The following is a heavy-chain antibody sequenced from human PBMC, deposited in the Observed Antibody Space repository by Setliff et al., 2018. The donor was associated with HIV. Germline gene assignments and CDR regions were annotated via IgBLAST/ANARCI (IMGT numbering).Heavy chain of an antibody. V-gene: IGHV3-74*03. CDR2: INSDGSST. D-gene: IGHD4-17*01. J-gene: IGHJ4*02. CDR3: ARDPAPYGDFDY. CDR1: GFTFSNYW. Sequence: LKISCAGSGFTFSNYWMHWVRQAPGKGLVWVSRINSDGSSTTYADSVKGRFTISRDNAKNTLYLQMNSLRAEDTAVYYCARDPAPYGDFDYWGQGTLVTVSS.